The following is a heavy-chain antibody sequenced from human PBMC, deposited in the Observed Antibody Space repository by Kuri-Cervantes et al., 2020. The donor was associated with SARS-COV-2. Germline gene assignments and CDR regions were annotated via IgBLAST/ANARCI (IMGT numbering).Heavy chain of an antibody. J-gene: IGHJ4*02. V-gene: IGHV4-30-2*01. D-gene: IGHD3-3*01. CDR2: IYHSGST. CDR1: GGSISSGGYY. CDR3: ARWAITSPGVPAGFDY. Sequence: SETLSLTCTVSGGSISSGGYYWSWIRQPPGKGLEWIGYIYHSGSTYYNPALKSRVTILVDTSKNQFSLKVKSVTAADTAPYYCARWAITSPGVPAGFDYWGQGALVTVSS.